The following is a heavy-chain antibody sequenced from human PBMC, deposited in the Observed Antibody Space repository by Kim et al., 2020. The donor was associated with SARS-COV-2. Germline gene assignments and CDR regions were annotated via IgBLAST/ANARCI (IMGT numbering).Heavy chain of an antibody. CDR2: IYYSGST. J-gene: IGHJ6*02. CDR1: GGSISSYY. V-gene: IGHV4-59*01. D-gene: IGHD5-12*01. CDR3: ARNVGSGYDLLMDV. Sequence: SETLSLTCTVSGGSISSYYWSWIRQPPGKGLEWIGYIYYSGSTNYNPSLKSRVTISVDTSKNQFSLKLSSVTAADTAVYYCARNVGSGYDLLMDVWGQGT.